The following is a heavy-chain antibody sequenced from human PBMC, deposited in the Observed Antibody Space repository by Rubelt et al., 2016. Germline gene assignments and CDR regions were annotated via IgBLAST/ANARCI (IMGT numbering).Heavy chain of an antibody. CDR2: YGGST. V-gene: IGHV4-59*12. J-gene: IGHJ6*02. Sequence: YGGSTNYNPSLKSRVTISVDTSKNQFSLKLSSVTAADTAVYYCARSNYGLFAFYYYYGMDVWGQGTTVTVSS. D-gene: IGHD4-17*01. CDR3: ARSNYGLFAFYYYYGMDV.